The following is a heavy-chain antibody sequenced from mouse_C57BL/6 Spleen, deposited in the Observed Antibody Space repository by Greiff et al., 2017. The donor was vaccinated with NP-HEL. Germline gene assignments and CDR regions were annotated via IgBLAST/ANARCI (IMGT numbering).Heavy chain of an antibody. Sequence: QVQLQQSGPELVKPGASVKISCKASGYAFSSSWMNWVKQRPGKGLEWIGRIYPGDGDTNYNGKFKGKATLTADKSSSTAYMQLSSLTSEDSAVYFFARRDGNSFDYWGQGTTLTVSS. CDR3: ARRDGNSFDY. V-gene: IGHV1-82*01. J-gene: IGHJ2*01. CDR1: GYAFSSSW. CDR2: IYPGDGDT. D-gene: IGHD2-1*01.